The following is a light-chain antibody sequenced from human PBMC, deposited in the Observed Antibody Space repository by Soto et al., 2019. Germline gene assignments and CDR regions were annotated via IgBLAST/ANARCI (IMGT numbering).Light chain of an antibody. CDR3: SSYTSSSNLV. J-gene: IGLJ3*02. CDR2: EVS. Sequence: QSPLTQPASVSGAPGQSITISCTGTSSDVGVYNYVSWYQQHPGKAPRLMIYEVSNRPSGVSNRFSGSKSGNTASLTISGLQAEDEADYYCSSYTSSSNLVFGGGTQLTV. CDR1: SSDVGVYNY. V-gene: IGLV2-14*01.